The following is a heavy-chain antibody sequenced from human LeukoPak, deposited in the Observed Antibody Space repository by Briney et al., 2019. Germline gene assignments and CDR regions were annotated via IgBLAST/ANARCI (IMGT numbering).Heavy chain of an antibody. Sequence: ASVKVSCRASGYTFTNYGMNWVRQVPGQGLEWMGWINTNTGNPTYAQGFTGRFVFSLDTSVSTAYLQISSLKAEDTAVYYCARRTPTGDYSFYYYYMDIWGKGTTVTVSS. V-gene: IGHV7-4-1*02. J-gene: IGHJ6*03. CDR3: ARRTPTGDYSFYYYYMDI. CDR2: INTNTGNP. D-gene: IGHD7-27*01. CDR1: GYTFTNYG.